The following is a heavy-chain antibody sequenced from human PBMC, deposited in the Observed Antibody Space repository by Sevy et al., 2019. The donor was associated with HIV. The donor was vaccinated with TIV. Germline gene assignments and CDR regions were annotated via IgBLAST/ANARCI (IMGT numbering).Heavy chain of an antibody. J-gene: IGHJ6*02. V-gene: IGHV3-7*01. CDR1: GFTFNMYW. CDR3: ARHCSGGSCYSLLPHYYYGMDV. Sequence: GGSLRLSCAASGFTFNMYWMTWVRQAPGKGLEWVANIKEDGSERNYLDSVKGRFTISRDNAKESLYLQINSLRAEDTALYYCARHCSGGSCYSLLPHYYYGMDVWGQGTTVTVSS. D-gene: IGHD2-15*01. CDR2: IKEDGSER.